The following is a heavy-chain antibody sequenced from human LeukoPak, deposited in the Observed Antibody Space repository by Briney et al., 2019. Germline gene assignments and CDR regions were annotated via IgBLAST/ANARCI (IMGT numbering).Heavy chain of an antibody. CDR1: GYTFTSYD. Sequence: ASVKVSCKASGYTFTSYDINWVRQATGQGLEWMGWMNPNSGNTGYAQKFQGRVTTTRNTSISTAYMELSSLRSEDTAVYYCARAIYGAFWSGYYLGYYYYHMDVWGKGTTVTVSS. V-gene: IGHV1-8*01. J-gene: IGHJ6*03. D-gene: IGHD3-3*01. CDR3: ARAIYGAFWSGYYLGYYYYHMDV. CDR2: MNPNSGNT.